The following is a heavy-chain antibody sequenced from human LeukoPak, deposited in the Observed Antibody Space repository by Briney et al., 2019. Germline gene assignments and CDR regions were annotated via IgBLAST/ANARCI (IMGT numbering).Heavy chain of an antibody. J-gene: IGHJ4*02. CDR3: ARGYYYDSSGLHPLDY. CDR1: GYTFTGYY. V-gene: IGHV1-2*02. Sequence: ASVKVSCKASGYTFTGYYMHWVRQAPGQGLEWMGWINPNSGGTNYAQKFQGRVTMTRDTSISTAYMELSRLRSDDTAVYYCARGYYYDSSGLHPLDYWGQGILVTVSS. CDR2: INPNSGGT. D-gene: IGHD3-22*01.